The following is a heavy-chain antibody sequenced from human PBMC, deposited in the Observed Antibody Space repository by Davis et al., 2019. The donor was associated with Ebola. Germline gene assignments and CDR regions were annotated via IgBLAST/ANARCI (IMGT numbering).Heavy chain of an antibody. CDR3: ARRVDYHGSGTRGGYFDY. CDR2: IYYSGST. D-gene: IGHD3-10*01. J-gene: IGHJ4*02. Sequence: PSETLSLTCTVSGGSISSYYWSWIRQPPGKGLEWIGYIYYSGSTNYNPSLKSRVTISVDTSRNQFSLKLSSVTAADTAVYYCARRVDYHGSGTRGGYFDYWGQGTLVTVSS. CDR1: GGSISSYY. V-gene: IGHV4-59*12.